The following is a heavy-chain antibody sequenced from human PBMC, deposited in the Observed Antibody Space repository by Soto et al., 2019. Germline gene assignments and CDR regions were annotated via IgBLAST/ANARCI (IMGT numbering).Heavy chain of an antibody. Sequence: ASVKVSCKASGYTFTIYYMHWVRQAPGQGLEWMGIINPSGGSTSYAQKFQGRVTMTRDTSTSTVYMELSSLRSEDTAVYYCARAGISGYAFDIWGQGTMVTVSS. D-gene: IGHD3-22*01. V-gene: IGHV1-46*01. CDR2: INPSGGST. CDR1: GYTFTIYY. J-gene: IGHJ3*02. CDR3: ARAGISGYAFDI.